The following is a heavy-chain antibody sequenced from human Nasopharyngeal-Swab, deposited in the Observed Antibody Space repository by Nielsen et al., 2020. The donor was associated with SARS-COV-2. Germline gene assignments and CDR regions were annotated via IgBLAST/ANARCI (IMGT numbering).Heavy chain of an antibody. Sequence: GESLKISCAASGFTFSSYSMNWVRQAPGKGLEWVSSISSSSSYIYYADSVKGRFTISRDNAKNSLYLQMNSLRAEDMAVYYCARLGWIAAAGTGKSDWGQGTLVTVSS. CDR2: ISSSSSYI. CDR1: GFTFSSYS. D-gene: IGHD6-13*01. CDR3: ARLGWIAAAGTGKSD. V-gene: IGHV3-21*01. J-gene: IGHJ4*02.